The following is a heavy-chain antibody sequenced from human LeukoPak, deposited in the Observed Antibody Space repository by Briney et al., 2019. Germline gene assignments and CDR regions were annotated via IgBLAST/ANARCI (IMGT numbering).Heavy chain of an antibody. CDR1: GFTFSSYS. J-gene: IGHJ5*02. D-gene: IGHD6-19*01. CDR2: ISSSSSTI. V-gene: IGHV3-48*01. CDR3: AREKAVAGTWWFDP. Sequence: GGSLRLSCAASGFTFSSYSMNWVRLAPGKGLEWVSYISSSSSTIYYADSVKGRFTISRDNAKNSLYLQMNSLRAEDTAVYYCAREKAVAGTWWFDPWGQGTLVTVSS.